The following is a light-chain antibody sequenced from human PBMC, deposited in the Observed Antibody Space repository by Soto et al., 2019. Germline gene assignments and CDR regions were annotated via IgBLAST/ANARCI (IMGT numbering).Light chain of an antibody. Sequence: QSALTQPASVSGSPGQSITISCTGTSSDVGGYNYVPWYQQHPGKAPKLMIYDVSNRPSGVSNPFSGSKSGNTASLTISGLQPEDEADYYCSSYTTSNTRQIVFGTGTKVTVL. J-gene: IGLJ1*01. CDR1: SSDVGGYNY. V-gene: IGLV2-14*01. CDR2: DVS. CDR3: SSYTTSNTRQIV.